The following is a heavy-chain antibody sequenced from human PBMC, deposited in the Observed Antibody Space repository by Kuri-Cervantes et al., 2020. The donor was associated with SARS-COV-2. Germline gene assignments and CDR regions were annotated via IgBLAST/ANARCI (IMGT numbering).Heavy chain of an antibody. CDR1: GYTFTSYG. Sequence: AAVKVSCKASGYTFTSYGISWVRQAPGQGLEWVGWISAYNGNTNNAQKLQGRVTMTTDTSTSTAYMELRSLRSDDTAVYYCARRPPQGYCSSTSCYTPSIYFDYWGQGTLVTVSS. CDR2: ISAYNGNT. D-gene: IGHD2-2*02. CDR3: ARRPPQGYCSSTSCYTPSIYFDY. J-gene: IGHJ4*02. V-gene: IGHV1-18*01.